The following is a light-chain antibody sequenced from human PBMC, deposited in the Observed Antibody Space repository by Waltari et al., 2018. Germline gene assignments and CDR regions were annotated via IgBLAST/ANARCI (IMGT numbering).Light chain of an antibody. J-gene: IGLJ3*02. CDR2: KGS. Sequence: QTVVTQEPSLSVSPGGTVTLTCALTSGSVSTNSYATRYQPPPGQPPRTLVYKGSSRSSGVPYRFSGSVLGNTAALTITGAQADDESNYYCSLYMGSGIWVFGGGTKLTVL. CDR1: SGSVSTNSY. CDR3: SLYMGSGIWV. V-gene: IGLV8-61*01.